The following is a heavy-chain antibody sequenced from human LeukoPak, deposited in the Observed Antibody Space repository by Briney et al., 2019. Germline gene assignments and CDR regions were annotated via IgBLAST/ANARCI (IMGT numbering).Heavy chain of an antibody. D-gene: IGHD2-21*02. CDR3: ARDNPYPHPVTHFDY. CDR1: GFTFSSHA. V-gene: IGHV3-21*01. CDR2: ITGRSDNK. J-gene: IGHJ4*02. Sequence: PGDSLRLSCAASGFTFSSHAMTWVRQAPGKGLEWVSTITGRSDNKYYADSVKGRFTISRDNAKNSLYLQMNSLRAEDTAVYYCARDNPYPHPVTHFDYWGQGTLVTVSS.